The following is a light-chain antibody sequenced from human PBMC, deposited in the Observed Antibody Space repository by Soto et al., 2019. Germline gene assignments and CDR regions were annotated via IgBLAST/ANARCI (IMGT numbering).Light chain of an antibody. Sequence: SYELTQPPSVSVAPGQTARITCGGNNIGSKSVHWYQQKAGQAPVLVVYEDSDRPSGIPERFSGSNSGNTATLTISRVEAGDEADYYCQVWDSSIDHYVFGIGTKVTVL. J-gene: IGLJ1*01. CDR3: QVWDSSIDHYV. CDR2: EDS. V-gene: IGLV3-21*02. CDR1: NIGSKS.